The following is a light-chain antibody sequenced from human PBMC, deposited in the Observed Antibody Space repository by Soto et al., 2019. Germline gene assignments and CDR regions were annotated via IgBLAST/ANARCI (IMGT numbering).Light chain of an antibody. V-gene: IGKV1-8*01. J-gene: IGKJ4*01. CDR1: QGISSY. CDR2: AAS. Sequence: AIRMTQSPSSFSASTGDRVTITCRASQGISSYLAWYQQKPGKAPKLLIYAASTLQSGVPSRFSGSGSGTDFTLTISCLQSEDFATYYCQRLNGPPLTFGGGTKVEIK. CDR3: QRLNGPPLT.